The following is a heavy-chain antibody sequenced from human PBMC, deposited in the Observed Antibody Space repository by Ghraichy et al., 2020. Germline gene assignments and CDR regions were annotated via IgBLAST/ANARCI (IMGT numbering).Heavy chain of an antibody. V-gene: IGHV3-30*18. J-gene: IGHJ6*02. D-gene: IGHD3-22*01. CDR2: ISYDGNNK. CDR3: AKERDTSGYYSFRGDYYGMDV. Sequence: GESLNISCAASGFTFSRFGMHWVRQAPGKGLEWVAVISYDGNNKNYADSVKGRFTISRDNSKNTLYLQVNSLRAEDTAVYFCAKERDTSGYYSFRGDYYGMDVWGQGTTVTVSS. CDR1: GFTFSRFG.